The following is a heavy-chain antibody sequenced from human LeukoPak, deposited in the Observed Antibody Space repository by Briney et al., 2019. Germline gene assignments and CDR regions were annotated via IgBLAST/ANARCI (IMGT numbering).Heavy chain of an antibody. CDR2: IKQDGSEK. J-gene: IGHJ4*02. V-gene: IGHV3-7*01. Sequence: GGSLRLSCAASGFTFSSYWMSWVRQAPGKGLEWVANIKQDGSEKYYVDSVKGRITISRDNAKNSLYLQMNSLRAEDTAVYYCARATYDFWSGYLPLGYWGQGTLVTVSS. D-gene: IGHD3-3*01. CDR3: ARATYDFWSGYLPLGY. CDR1: GFTFSSYW.